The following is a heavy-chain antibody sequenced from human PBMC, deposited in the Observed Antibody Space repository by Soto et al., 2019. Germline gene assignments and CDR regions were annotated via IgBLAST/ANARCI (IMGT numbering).Heavy chain of an antibody. J-gene: IGHJ4*02. Sequence: QVQLVESGGGVVQPGRSLRLSCAASGFTFSSYGMHWVRQAPGKGLEWVAVIWYDGSNKYYVDSLKGRFTISRDNSKNTLYLQMNSLRAEDTAVYYCARTDYGGTYFDYWGQGTLVTVSS. CDR1: GFTFSSYG. CDR2: IWYDGSNK. D-gene: IGHD4-17*01. V-gene: IGHV3-33*01. CDR3: ARTDYGGTYFDY.